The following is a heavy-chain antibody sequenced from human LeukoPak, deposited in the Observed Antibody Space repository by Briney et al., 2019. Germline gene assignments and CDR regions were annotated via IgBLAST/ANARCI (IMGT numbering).Heavy chain of an antibody. Sequence: GGSLRLSCAASGITFSSSGMHWVRQAPGKGLEWVTFIRYDGSNTYYADSVRGRFTISRDDSRKMVYLEMNSLRAEDTAVYYCAKDKGNYYFDLWGQGTLVTVSS. D-gene: IGHD4-23*01. CDR2: IRYDGSNT. J-gene: IGHJ4*02. CDR1: GITFSSSG. CDR3: AKDKGNYYFDL. V-gene: IGHV3-30*02.